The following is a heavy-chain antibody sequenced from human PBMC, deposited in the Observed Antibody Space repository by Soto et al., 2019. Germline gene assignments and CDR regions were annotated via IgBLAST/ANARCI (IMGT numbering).Heavy chain of an antibody. CDR2: ISAHNANA. CDR1: GYTFRNFG. V-gene: IGHV1-18*01. J-gene: IGHJ4*02. Sequence: QIQLLQSGAEVKKPGASVKVTCKASGYTFRNFGISWVRQAPGQGLEWMGWISAHNANANYAQKYQGRLTMTADTSTSTAYMELRSLRSDDTAVYYCARENSYFDSWGQGTLVTVSS. CDR3: ARENSYFDS.